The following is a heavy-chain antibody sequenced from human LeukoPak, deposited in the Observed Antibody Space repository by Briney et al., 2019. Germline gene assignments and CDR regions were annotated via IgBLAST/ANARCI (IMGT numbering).Heavy chain of an antibody. Sequence: EASVKVSCNASGYIFTSYGILWVRQAPGQGLQWMVWISAHNGNTNYAQKLQGRVTMTTDTSTSTVYMELRSLRSDDTAVYYCARAQTTLLLDYWGQGTLVTVSS. J-gene: IGHJ4*02. D-gene: IGHD4-11*01. CDR3: ARAQTTLLLDY. V-gene: IGHV1-18*01. CDR2: ISAHNGNT. CDR1: GYIFTSYG.